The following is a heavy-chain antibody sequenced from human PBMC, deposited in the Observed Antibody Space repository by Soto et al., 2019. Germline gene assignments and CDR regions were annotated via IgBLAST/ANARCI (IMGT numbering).Heavy chain of an antibody. Sequence: QAQLVQGGAEVKKPGASVKVSCKASGYTFYSHSISWVRQAPGQGLEWMGRISADNGNTKYAQKFRGRVTMTTDTSTSTVYMELRNLRSDDTAVYYCARCIQQDYYYGMDVWGQGTTVTVSS. J-gene: IGHJ6*02. CDR3: ARCIQQDYYYGMDV. CDR2: ISADNGNT. D-gene: IGHD5-18*01. V-gene: IGHV1-18*01. CDR1: GYTFYSHS.